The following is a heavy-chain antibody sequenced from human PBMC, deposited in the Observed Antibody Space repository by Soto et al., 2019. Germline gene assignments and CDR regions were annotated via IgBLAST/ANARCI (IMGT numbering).Heavy chain of an antibody. V-gene: IGHV4-30-4*08. CDR1: GGSIGSGDCY. CDR2: IYYSGST. D-gene: IGHD3-22*01. CDR3: ARASMIGVPGFFDV. Sequence: PSEALCVTWTVAGGSIGSGDCYWSWIRQPPGKGLEWIGYIYYSGSTYYNPSLESRLTISLDTSRNQFSLELSSVTAADTAVYFCARASMIGVPGFFDVWGRGTLVTVSS. J-gene: IGHJ2*01.